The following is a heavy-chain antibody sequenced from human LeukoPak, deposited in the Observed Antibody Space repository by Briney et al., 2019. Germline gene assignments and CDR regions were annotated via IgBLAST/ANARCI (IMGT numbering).Heavy chain of an antibody. Sequence: GGTLRLSCAASGFTFSSYEMNWVRQAPGKGLEWDSYISSSGSTIYYADSVKGRFTISRDNAKNSLYLQMNSLRAEDTAVYYCARLRYCSSTSCSDAEGWFDPWGQGTLVTVSS. CDR2: ISSSGSTI. V-gene: IGHV3-48*03. D-gene: IGHD2-2*01. CDR1: GFTFSSYE. CDR3: ARLRYCSSTSCSDAEGWFDP. J-gene: IGHJ5*02.